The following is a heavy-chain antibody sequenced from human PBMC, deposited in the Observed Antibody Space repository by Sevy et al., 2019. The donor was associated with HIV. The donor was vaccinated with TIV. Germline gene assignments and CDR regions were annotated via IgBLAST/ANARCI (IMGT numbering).Heavy chain of an antibody. Sequence: GGSLRLSCAASGFTFDDYAIYWVRQAPGKGLEWVSGISWNSGSIGYADSVKGRFTISRDNAKNPLYLQMNSLRPEDTALYYCAKGYRYGLPIEYGMDVWGQGTTVTVSS. CDR3: AKGYRYGLPIEYGMDV. CDR1: GFTFDDYA. CDR2: ISWNSGSI. D-gene: IGHD5-18*01. J-gene: IGHJ6*02. V-gene: IGHV3-9*01.